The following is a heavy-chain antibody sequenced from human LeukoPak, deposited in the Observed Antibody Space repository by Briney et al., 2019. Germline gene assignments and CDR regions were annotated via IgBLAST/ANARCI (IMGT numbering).Heavy chain of an antibody. CDR3: ARAQAGGDYGFDY. Sequence: GGSLRLSCAASGFTFSSYEMNWVRQAPGKGLEWVSYISSCGSTIYYADSVKGRFTISRDNAKNSLYLQMNSLRAEDTAVYYCARAQAGGDYGFDYWGQGTLVTVSS. V-gene: IGHV3-48*03. CDR1: GFTFSSYE. CDR2: ISSCGSTI. J-gene: IGHJ4*02. D-gene: IGHD4-17*01.